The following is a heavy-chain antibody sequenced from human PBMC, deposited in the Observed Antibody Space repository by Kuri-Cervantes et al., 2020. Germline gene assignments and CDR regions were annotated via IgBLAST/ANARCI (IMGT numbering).Heavy chain of an antibody. Sequence: GESLKISCAASGFAFSNHAMHWVRQAPGKGLEWVAFISYDGNDKYYADSVKGRFTISRDNAKNSLYLQMNSLRDEDTAVYYCARDSLVAGTFGYWGQGTLVTVSS. CDR2: ISYDGNDK. V-gene: IGHV3-30*07. CDR1: GFAFSNHA. J-gene: IGHJ4*02. CDR3: ARDSLVAGTFGY. D-gene: IGHD6-19*01.